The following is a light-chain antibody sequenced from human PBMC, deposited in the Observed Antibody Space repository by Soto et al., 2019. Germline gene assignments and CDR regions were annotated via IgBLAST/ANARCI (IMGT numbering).Light chain of an antibody. CDR2: EVS. CDR1: SSDVGSYNR. V-gene: IGLV2-18*01. J-gene: IGLJ1*01. Sequence: QSALTQPPSVSGSPGRSVTISCTGTSSDVGSYNRVSWYQQPPGTAPKLMIYEVSNRPSGVPDRFSGSKSGNTASLTISGLQAEDEADYYCSLYTSSSLYVFGTGTKVTV. CDR3: SLYTSSSLYV.